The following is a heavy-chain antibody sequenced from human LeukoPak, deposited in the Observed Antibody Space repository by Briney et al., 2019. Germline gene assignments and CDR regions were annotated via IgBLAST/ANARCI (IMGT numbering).Heavy chain of an antibody. Sequence: VGSLRLYCAASGFTFSSYSMNWVRQAPGKGLEWVSSISSSSSYIYYADSVKGRFTISRDNAKNSLYLQMNSLRAEDTAVYYCARDVLLRYFDWSWATMDVWGQGTTVTVSS. CDR2: ISSSSSYI. D-gene: IGHD3-9*01. J-gene: IGHJ6*02. V-gene: IGHV3-21*01. CDR3: ARDVLLRYFDWSWATMDV. CDR1: GFTFSSYS.